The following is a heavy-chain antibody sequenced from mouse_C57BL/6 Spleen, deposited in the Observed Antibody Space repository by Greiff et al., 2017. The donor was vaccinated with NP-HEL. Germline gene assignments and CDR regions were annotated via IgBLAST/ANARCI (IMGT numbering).Heavy chain of an antibody. J-gene: IGHJ3*01. CDR1: GYAFSSSW. Sequence: VQLQQSGPELVKPGASVKISCKASGYAFSSSWMNWVKQRPGKGLEWIGRIYPGDGDTNYNGKFKGEATLTADKSSSTAYMQLSSLTSEDSAVYFCARSIAYWGQGTLVTVSA. CDR2: IYPGDGDT. V-gene: IGHV1-82*01. CDR3: ARSIAY.